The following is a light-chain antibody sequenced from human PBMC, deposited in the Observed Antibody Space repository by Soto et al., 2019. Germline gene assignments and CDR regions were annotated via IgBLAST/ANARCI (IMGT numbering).Light chain of an antibody. V-gene: IGLV1-40*01. J-gene: IGLJ1*01. CDR2: INK. CDR3: QTYDIRLSGSYF. CDR1: SSNIGAGSD. Sequence: QSVLTQPPSVSGAPGQTVTISCTGTSSNIGAGSDVHWYQQLPGAAPKLLIYINKNRPSGVPDRFSGSKSGSSASLAITGLQAEDEADYYSQTYDIRLSGSYFFGTGTKVT.